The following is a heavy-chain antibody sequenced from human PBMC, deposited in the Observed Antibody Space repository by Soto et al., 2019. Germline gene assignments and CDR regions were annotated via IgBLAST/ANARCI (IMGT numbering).Heavy chain of an antibody. V-gene: IGHV3-20*04. Sequence: PGGSLRLSCAASGFTFDDYGMSWVRQAPGKGLEWVSGINWNGGSTGYADSVKGRFTISRDNAKNSLYLQMNSLRAEDTALYYCARHGYYYDSSGYFGPPNYWGQGTLVTVS. CDR1: GFTFDDYG. J-gene: IGHJ4*02. CDR3: ARHGYYYDSSGYFGPPNY. D-gene: IGHD3-22*01. CDR2: INWNGGST.